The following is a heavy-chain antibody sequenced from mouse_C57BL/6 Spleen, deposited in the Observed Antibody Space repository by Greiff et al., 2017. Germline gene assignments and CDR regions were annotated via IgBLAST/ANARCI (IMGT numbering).Heavy chain of an antibody. J-gene: IGHJ2*01. CDR3: TTSGYSNYAYYFDY. V-gene: IGHV14-4*01. D-gene: IGHD2-5*01. CDR1: GFNIKDDY. CDR2: IDPENGDT. Sequence: VHVKQSGAELVRPGASVKLSCTASGFNIKDDYMHWVKQRPEQGLEWIGWIDPENGDTEYASKFQGKATITADTSSNTAYLQLSSLTSEDTAVYYCTTSGYSNYAYYFDYWGQGTTLTVSS.